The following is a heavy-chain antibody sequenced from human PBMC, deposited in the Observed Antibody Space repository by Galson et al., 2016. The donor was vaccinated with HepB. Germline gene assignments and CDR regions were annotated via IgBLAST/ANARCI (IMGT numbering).Heavy chain of an antibody. Sequence: SETLSLTCAVSGGSFSGYFWTWIRQSPGEGLEWIGEINPSGSTNYNPSPRSRVTISLDTSKNQFSLKLTSVTAADTAVYYCARGAVMVPRPNWFDPRGQGTLITVSS. CDR1: GGSFSGYF. J-gene: IGHJ5*02. V-gene: IGHV4-34*01. CDR3: ARGAVMVPRPNWFDP. CDR2: INPSGST. D-gene: IGHD4/OR15-4a*01.